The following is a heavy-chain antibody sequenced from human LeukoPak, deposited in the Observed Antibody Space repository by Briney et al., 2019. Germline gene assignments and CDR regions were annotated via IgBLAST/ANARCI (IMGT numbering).Heavy chain of an antibody. J-gene: IGHJ6*02. CDR3: ARDRGNWNYVAYGMDV. V-gene: IGHV3-33*01. CDR2: IWYDGSNK. Sequence: GGSLRLSCAASGFTFSSYGMSWVRQAPGKGLEWVAVIWYDGSNKYYADSVKGRFTISRGNSKNTLYLQMNSLRAEDTAVYYCARDRGNWNYVAYGMDVWGQGTTVTVSS. CDR1: GFTFSSYG. D-gene: IGHD1-7*01.